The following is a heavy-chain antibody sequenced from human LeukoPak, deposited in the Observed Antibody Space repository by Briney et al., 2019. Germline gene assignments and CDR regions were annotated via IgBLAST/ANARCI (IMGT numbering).Heavy chain of an antibody. CDR3: ARADPVPDAFDI. CDR2: MSRSGNII. D-gene: IGHD2-2*01. J-gene: IGHJ3*02. Sequence: GGSLRLSCATSGFTFSDYNMNWVRQVPGKGLESVSYMSRSGNIIYYADSVKGRFTISRDNAKNSLYLQMNSLRAEDTAVYYCARADPVPDAFDIWGQGTMVTVSS. CDR1: GFTFSDYN. V-gene: IGHV3-48*01.